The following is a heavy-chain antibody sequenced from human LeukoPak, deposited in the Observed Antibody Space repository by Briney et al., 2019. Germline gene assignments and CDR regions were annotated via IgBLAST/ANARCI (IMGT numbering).Heavy chain of an antibody. V-gene: IGHV3-21*06. CDR1: GFTFTGYS. D-gene: IGHD2-8*01. CDR3: ARMYPCTDGTCIFDF. CDR2: LSSSSTYI. Sequence: GGSLRLSCVASGFTFTGYSVNWVRQAPGKGLEWLSSLSSSSTYIYYAASVKGRFTVSRDNAKNSLFLQMDSLRAEDTAVYYCARMYPCTDGTCIFDFWGQGTLVTVSS. J-gene: IGHJ4*02.